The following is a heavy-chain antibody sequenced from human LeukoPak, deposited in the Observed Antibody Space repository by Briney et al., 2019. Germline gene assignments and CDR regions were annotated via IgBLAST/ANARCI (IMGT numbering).Heavy chain of an antibody. D-gene: IGHD1-1*01. CDR1: GYTFTDYY. J-gene: IGHJ4*02. V-gene: IGHV1-2*02. CDR2: INPKSGVT. Sequence: ASVKGSCKASGYTFTDYYMHWVRQAPGQGLEWMGWINPKSGVTKYAQKFQGRVSMTRDTSISTAYMELSRLTSDDTAVYHCARATGFDYWGQGTLVTVSS. CDR3: ARATGFDY.